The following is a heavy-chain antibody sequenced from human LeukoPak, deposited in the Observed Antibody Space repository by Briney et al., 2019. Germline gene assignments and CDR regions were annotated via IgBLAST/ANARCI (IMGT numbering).Heavy chain of an antibody. J-gene: IGHJ4*02. CDR1: GYPFTSYY. D-gene: IGHD3-10*01. V-gene: IGHV1-46*01. Sequence: GASVKVSCKASGYPFTSYYMHWVRQAPGQGLEWMGVINSSGLGTTYAQKFQGRVTMTTDMSTSTVYMQLNSLRSEDTAVYYCARVMIRGVIQFDYWGQGTLVTVSS. CDR2: INSSGLGT. CDR3: ARVMIRGVIQFDY.